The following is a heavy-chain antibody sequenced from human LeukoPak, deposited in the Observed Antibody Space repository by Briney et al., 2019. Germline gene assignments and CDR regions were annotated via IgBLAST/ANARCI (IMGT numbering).Heavy chain of an antibody. CDR3: ASEYCSGGNCYFDY. CDR1: EYSFATYW. D-gene: IGHD2-15*01. J-gene: IGHJ4*02. V-gene: IGHV5-51*01. Sequence: GESLKISCKGSEYSFATYWIGWVRQMPGQGLEWMGIIFPGDPDTRYSPSFQGQVTISADKSISTAYLQWSSPKASDTAIYYCASEYCSGGNCYFDYWGQGTLVTVSS. CDR2: IFPGDPDT.